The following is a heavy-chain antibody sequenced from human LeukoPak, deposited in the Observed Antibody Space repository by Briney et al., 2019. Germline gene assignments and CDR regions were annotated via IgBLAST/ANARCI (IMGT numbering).Heavy chain of an antibody. J-gene: IGHJ4*02. V-gene: IGHV4-61*10. CDR3: ARWRRPGFDY. Sequence: SETLSLTCTVSGGSISSGSYYWSWIRQPAGKGLEWIGEINHSGSTNYNPSLKSRVTISVDTSKNQFSLKLSSVTAADTAVYYCARWRRPGFDYWGQGTLVTVSS. CDR1: GGSISSGSYY. D-gene: IGHD1-14*01. CDR2: INHSGST.